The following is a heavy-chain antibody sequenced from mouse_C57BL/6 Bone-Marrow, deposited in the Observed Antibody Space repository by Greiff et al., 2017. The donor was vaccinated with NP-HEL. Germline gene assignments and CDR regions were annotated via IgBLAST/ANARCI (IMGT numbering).Heavy chain of an antibody. CDR1: GYTFTSYT. J-gene: IGHJ1*03. V-gene: IGHV1-4*01. D-gene: IGHD2-5*01. CDR2: INPSSGYT. CDR3: ARTPYSNYPRHWYFDV. Sequence: QVQLKQSGAELARPGASVKMSCKASGYTFTSYTMHWVKQRPGQGLEWIGYINPSSGYTKYNQKFKDKATLTADKSSSTAYMQLSSLTSEDSAVYYCARTPYSNYPRHWYFDVWGTGTTVTVSS.